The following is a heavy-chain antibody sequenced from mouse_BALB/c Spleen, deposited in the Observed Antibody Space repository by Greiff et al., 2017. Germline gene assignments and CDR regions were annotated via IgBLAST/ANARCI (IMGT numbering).Heavy chain of an antibody. J-gene: IGHJ1*01. CDR3: ATHYYGSSYEYWYFDV. V-gene: IGHV5-6-5*01. D-gene: IGHD1-1*01. CDR2: ISSGGST. Sequence: EVQLVESGGGLVKPGGSLKLSCAASGFTFSSYAMSWVRQTPEKRLEWVASISSGGSTYYPDSVKGRFTISRDNARNILYLQMSSLRSEDTAMYYCATHYYGSSYEYWYFDVWGAGTTVTVSS. CDR1: GFTFSSYA.